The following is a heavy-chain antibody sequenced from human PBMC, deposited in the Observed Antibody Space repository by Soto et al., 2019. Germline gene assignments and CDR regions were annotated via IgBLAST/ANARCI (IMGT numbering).Heavy chain of an antibody. Sequence: GGSLRLSCAASGFTFSGSAMHWARQASGKGQEGVGHIRSKANSYATAYAASVKGRFTISRDDSKNTSYLQVNSLRTEDTAVYYCTNGLDYWGQGTLGTVSS. CDR3: TNGLDY. CDR1: GFTFSGSA. V-gene: IGHV3-73*01. J-gene: IGHJ4*02. CDR2: IRSKANSYAT.